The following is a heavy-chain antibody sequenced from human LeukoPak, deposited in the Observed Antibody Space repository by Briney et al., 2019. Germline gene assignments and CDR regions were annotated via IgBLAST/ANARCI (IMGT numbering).Heavy chain of an antibody. J-gene: IGHJ6*02. CDR1: GYTFIGHH. V-gene: IGHV1-2*02. D-gene: IGHD3-10*01. CDR2: INPNSDGT. CDR3: ASTSNVRKYYYYYGMDV. Sequence: ASVKVSCKASGYTFIGHHIHWVRQAPGQGLEWMGWINPNSDGTHYAQKFQGRVTMTRDTSISTVYMELSRLRFDDTAVYYCASTSNVRKYYYYYGMDVWGQGTTVTVSS.